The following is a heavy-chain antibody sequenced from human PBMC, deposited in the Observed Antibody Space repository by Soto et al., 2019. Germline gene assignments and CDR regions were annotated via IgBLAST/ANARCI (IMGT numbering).Heavy chain of an antibody. J-gene: IGHJ3*01. D-gene: IGHD1-26*01. CDR2: IHPSGQPI. CDR1: GFTFSSSQ. Sequence: GGSLRLSCAVSGFTFSSSQMYWVRQAPGKGLEWISYIHPSGQPIFYADSVKGRFTISRDNANNSLFLQMNSLRAEDTAVYYCARRASRWGQGTMVTVSS. CDR3: ARRASR. V-gene: IGHV3-48*03.